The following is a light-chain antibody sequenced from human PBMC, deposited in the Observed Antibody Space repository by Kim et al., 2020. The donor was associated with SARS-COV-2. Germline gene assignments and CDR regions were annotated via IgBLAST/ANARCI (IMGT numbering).Light chain of an antibody. CDR2: DAS. CDR3: QQYDNLYT. J-gene: IGKJ2*01. Sequence: LSASVEDTVTITCQASQDISNYLNWYQQKPGKAPKLLIYDASNLETEVPSRFSGSGSGTDFTFTISSLQPEDIATYYCQQYDNLYTFGQGTKLEI. CDR1: QDISNY. V-gene: IGKV1-33*01.